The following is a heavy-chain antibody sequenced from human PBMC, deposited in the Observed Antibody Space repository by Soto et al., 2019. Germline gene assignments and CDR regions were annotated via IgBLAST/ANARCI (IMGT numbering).Heavy chain of an antibody. J-gene: IGHJ5*02. V-gene: IGHV1-2*04. CDR2: INPNSGGT. CDR3: ARDGPSVANWFDP. D-gene: IGHD2-15*01. Sequence: ASVRVSCKASGYTFTGYYMHWVRQAPGQGLEWMGWINPNSGGTNYAQKFQGWVTMTRDTSTSTAYMELRSLRSDDTAVYYCARDGPSVANWFDPWGQGTLVTVSS. CDR1: GYTFTGYY.